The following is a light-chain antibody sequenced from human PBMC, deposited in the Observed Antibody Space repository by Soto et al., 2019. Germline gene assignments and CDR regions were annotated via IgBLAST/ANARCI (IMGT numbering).Light chain of an antibody. CDR2: ANT. CDR1: SSNIGADYA. Sequence: QLVLTQPPSVSGAPGQRITISCTGSSSNIGADYAVHWYQQLPGAAPKLLIYANTNRPSGVPDRFSGSKSGTSASLAISGLQTEDEADYYCQSYDSGLSAVVFGGGTKLTVL. V-gene: IGLV1-40*01. J-gene: IGLJ2*01. CDR3: QSYDSGLSAVV.